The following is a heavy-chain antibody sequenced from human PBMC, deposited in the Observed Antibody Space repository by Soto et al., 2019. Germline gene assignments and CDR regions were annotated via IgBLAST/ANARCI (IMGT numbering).Heavy chain of an antibody. D-gene: IGHD1-26*01. V-gene: IGHV1-18*01. CDR1: GYTFTDYG. CDR2: ISTAHSDV. Sequence: QVRLVQSTDEVKKPGASVKVSCKTSGYTFTDYGISWVRQAPGQGLEWMGWISTAHSDVGYAQKLQVRVTMTIDRSTRTAYMELRSLTSDDTAVYFCARDLAYIREYWGQGTLVSVSS. CDR3: ARDLAYIREY. J-gene: IGHJ4*02.